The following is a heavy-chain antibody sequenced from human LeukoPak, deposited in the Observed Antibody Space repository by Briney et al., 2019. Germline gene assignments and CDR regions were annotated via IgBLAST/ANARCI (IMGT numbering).Heavy chain of an antibody. CDR2: INAGNGNT. J-gene: IGHJ5*02. CDR1: GYTFTRYS. D-gene: IGHD3-9*01. Sequence: GASVKVSCKACGYTFTRYSMHWVRQAPGQRLEWMGWINAGNGNTEYSQKFQGRVTITRDTSASTAYMELSSLRSEDTAVYYCARVGYDILTGWGWFDPWGQGTLVTVSS. V-gene: IGHV1-3*01. CDR3: ARVGYDILTGWGWFDP.